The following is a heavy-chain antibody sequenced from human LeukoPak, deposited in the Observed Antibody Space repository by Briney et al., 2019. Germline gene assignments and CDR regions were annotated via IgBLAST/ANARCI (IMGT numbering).Heavy chain of an antibody. CDR2: INHSGST. J-gene: IGHJ4*02. V-gene: IGHV4-34*01. CDR3: ARAGYGSGSYYKKYYFDC. CDR1: GGSFSGYY. D-gene: IGHD3-10*01. Sequence: SETLSLTCAVYGGSFSGYYWSWIRQPPGKGLEWIGEINHSGSTNYNPSLKSRVTISVDTSKNQFSLKLSSVTAADTAVYYCARAGYGSGSYYKKYYFDCWGQGTLVTVSS.